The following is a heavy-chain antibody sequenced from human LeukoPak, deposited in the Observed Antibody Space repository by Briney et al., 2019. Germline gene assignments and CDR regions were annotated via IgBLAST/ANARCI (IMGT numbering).Heavy chain of an antibody. CDR2: IGWNGRSI. V-gene: IGHV3-9*01. J-gene: IGHJ6*02. CDR3: AKDSDYFGSGSYYNFWDV. CDR1: GFSFDDFD. D-gene: IGHD3-10*01. Sequence: QPGRSLRLSCEASGFSFDDFDMHWVRHAPGKGLEWVSRIGWNGRSIHYADSVKGRFTISRDNAKNSLYLQMNSLRAEDTALYYCAKDSDYFGSGSYYNFWDVWGQGTTVIVSS.